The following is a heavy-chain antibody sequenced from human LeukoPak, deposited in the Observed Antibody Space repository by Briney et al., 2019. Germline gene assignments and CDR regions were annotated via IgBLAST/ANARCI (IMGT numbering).Heavy chain of an antibody. J-gene: IGHJ4*02. V-gene: IGHV3-30-3*01. D-gene: IGHD3-10*01. CDR1: RFTFSSYS. Sequence: GRSLRLSCAASRFTFSSYSMHWVRQAPGKGLEWVAVISYDGSNKFYADSVKGRFTISRDNSMNTLYLQMNSLRTEDTAVYYCARSTLGFGAGYFDLWGQGTLVTVSS. CDR3: ARSTLGFGAGYFDL. CDR2: ISYDGSNK.